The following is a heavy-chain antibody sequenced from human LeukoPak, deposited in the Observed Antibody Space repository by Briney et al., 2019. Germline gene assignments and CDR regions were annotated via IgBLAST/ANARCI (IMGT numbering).Heavy chain of an antibody. J-gene: IGHJ6*02. V-gene: IGHV1-2*02. CDR2: INPNSGGT. CDR3: ARDLTDIVVVPAAIHGYYYYGMDV. Sequence: ASVKVSCKASGYTFTGYYMHWVRQAPGQGLEWMGWINPNSGGTNYARKFQGRVTMTRDTSISTAYMELSRLRSDDTAVYYCARDLTDIVVVPAAIHGYYYYGMDVWGQGTTVTVSS. CDR1: GYTFTGYY. D-gene: IGHD2-2*02.